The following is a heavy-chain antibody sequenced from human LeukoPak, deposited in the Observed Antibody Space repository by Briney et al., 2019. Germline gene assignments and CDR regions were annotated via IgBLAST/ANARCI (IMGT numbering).Heavy chain of an antibody. CDR2: VYPGDSDT. CDR3: ARHRGGYGNYEDWFDP. V-gene: IGHV5-51*01. Sequence: GESLKISCKASGYIFSRYWIAWVRQVPGKGLEWMAIVYPGDSDTRYSPSFRGQVTISADTSISTTYLQWSSLKASDTAIYYCARHRGGYGNYEDWFDPWGQGTPVTVSS. J-gene: IGHJ5*02. D-gene: IGHD1-26*01. CDR1: GYIFSRYW.